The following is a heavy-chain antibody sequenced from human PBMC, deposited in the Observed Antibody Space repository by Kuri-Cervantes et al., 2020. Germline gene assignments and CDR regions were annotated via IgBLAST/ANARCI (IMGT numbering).Heavy chain of an antibody. CDR3: AKVYRGGSEGMDV. V-gene: IGHV3-13*01. J-gene: IGHJ6*02. Sequence: GESLKISCAASGFTFSSYDMHWVRQATGKGLEWVSAIGTAGDTYYPGSVKGRFTISRDNSKNTLYLQMNSLRAEDTAVYYCAKVYRGGSEGMDVWGQGTTVTVSS. CDR2: IGTAGDT. D-gene: IGHD3-16*01. CDR1: GFTFSSYD.